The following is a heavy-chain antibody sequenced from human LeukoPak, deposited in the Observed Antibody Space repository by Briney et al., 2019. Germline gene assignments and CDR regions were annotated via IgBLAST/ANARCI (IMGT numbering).Heavy chain of an antibody. V-gene: IGHV4-39*01. J-gene: IGHJ4*02. D-gene: IGHD6-19*01. CDR2: IYYSGST. CDR1: GGSISSSRDY. CDR3: ARHVEIAVAGPIDY. Sequence: KPSETLSLTCTVSGGSISSSRDYWGWIRQPPGKGLEWIGSIYYSGSTYYNPSLKSRVTISVDTSKNQFSLKLSSVTAADTAVHSCARHVEIAVAGPIDYWGQGTLVTVSS.